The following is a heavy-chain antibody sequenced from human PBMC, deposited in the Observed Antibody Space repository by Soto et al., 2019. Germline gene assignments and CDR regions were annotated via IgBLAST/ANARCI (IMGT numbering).Heavy chain of an antibody. CDR1: GGTFSSYA. CDR3: GKSDRYGNGYGSNNYHGRYA. J-gene: IGHJ6*02. V-gene: IGHV1-69*01. CDR2: IIPIFGTA. Sequence: QVQLVQSGAEVKKPGSSVKVSCKASGGTFSSYAISWVRQAPGQGLEWMGGIIPIFGTANYAQKFQGRVTIRGGESTSKAYWELRSLGAEDTALYYFGKSDRYGNGYGSNNYHGRYAWGQGTPVTASS. D-gene: IGHD5-18*01.